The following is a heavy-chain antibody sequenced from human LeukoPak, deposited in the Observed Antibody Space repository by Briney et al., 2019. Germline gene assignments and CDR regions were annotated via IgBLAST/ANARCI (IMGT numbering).Heavy chain of an antibody. D-gene: IGHD3-22*01. Sequence: SETLSLTCTVSGDSINSGDSYWSWIRQPPGKGLEWIGSIYYSGSTYYNPSLKSRVTISVDTSKNQFSLRLSSVTAADTAVYFCARAGQYYYDSSGYFPDYWGQGTLVTVSS. V-gene: IGHV4-30-4*01. CDR2: IYYSGST. CDR1: GDSINSGDSY. CDR3: ARAGQYYYDSSGYFPDY. J-gene: IGHJ4*02.